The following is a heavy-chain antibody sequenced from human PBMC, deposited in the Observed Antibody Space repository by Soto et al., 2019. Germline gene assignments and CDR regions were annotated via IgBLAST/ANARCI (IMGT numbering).Heavy chain of an antibody. CDR2: IIPIFGSA. CDR3: ARDYYDSSGYSNWFDP. CDR1: GGTFSNYA. J-gene: IGHJ5*02. D-gene: IGHD3-22*01. Sequence: ASVKVSCKASGGTFSNYAITWVRQAPGQGLEWLGRIIPIFGSANYAQKFQGRVTITADESTTTAYMELRSLRSDDTAVYYCARDYYDSSGYSNWFDPWGQGTLVTVS. V-gene: IGHV1-69*13.